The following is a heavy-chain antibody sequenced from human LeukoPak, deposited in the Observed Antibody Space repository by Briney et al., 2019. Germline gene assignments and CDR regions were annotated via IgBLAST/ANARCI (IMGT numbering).Heavy chain of an antibody. CDR1: GGSISSGGYY. Sequence: PSQTLSLTCTVSGGSISSGGYYWRWIRQHPGKGLEWIGYIYYSGSTYYNPSLKSRLTISVDTSKNQFSLKLSSVTAADTAVYYCASADYEDAFDIWGQGTMVTVSS. CDR3: ASADYEDAFDI. D-gene: IGHD4-17*01. CDR2: IYYSGST. V-gene: IGHV4-31*03. J-gene: IGHJ3*02.